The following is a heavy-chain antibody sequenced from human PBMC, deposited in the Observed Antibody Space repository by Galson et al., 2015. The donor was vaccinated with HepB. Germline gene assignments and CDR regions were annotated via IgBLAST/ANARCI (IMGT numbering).Heavy chain of an antibody. J-gene: IGHJ6*03. CDR2: IIPIFGTA. Sequence: SVKVSCKASGGTFSSYATSWVRQAPGQGLEWMGGIIPIFGTANYAQKFQGRVTITADESTSTAYMELSSLRSEDTAVYYCSGGSCYSPFCYYYYYMDVWGKGTTVTVSS. CDR1: GGTFSSYA. CDR3: SGGSCYSPFCYYYYYMDV. D-gene: IGHD2-15*01. V-gene: IGHV1-69*13.